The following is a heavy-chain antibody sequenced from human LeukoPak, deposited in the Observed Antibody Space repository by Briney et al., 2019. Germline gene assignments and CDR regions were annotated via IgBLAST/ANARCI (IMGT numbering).Heavy chain of an antibody. J-gene: IGHJ3*01. CDR3: ARDRGLPDAFDV. V-gene: IGHV3-74*03. CDR2: TTSDGSST. Sequence: GGSLRLSCAASGFTFNIYWMYWVRQVPGKGLVWVSRTTSDGSSTAYADSVRGRFTSSRDNARNTLYLQMNSLRAEDTAVYYCARDRGLPDAFDVWGRGTVVTVAS. CDR1: GFTFNIYW. D-gene: IGHD3-10*01.